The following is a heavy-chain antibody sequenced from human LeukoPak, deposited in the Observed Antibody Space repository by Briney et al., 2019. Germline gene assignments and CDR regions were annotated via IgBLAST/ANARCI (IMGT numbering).Heavy chain of an antibody. CDR1: GYTFTSYY. D-gene: IGHD6-6*01. CDR2: INPSGGNT. V-gene: IGHV1-46*01. CDR3: ARAIAARRGPQFDY. J-gene: IGHJ4*02. Sequence: ASVKVSCKASGYTFTSYYMHWVRQAPGQGLGWMGIINPSGGNTSYAQKFQGRVTMTRDTSTSTVYMEPSSLRSEDTAVYYCARAIAARRGPQFDYWGQGTLVTVSS.